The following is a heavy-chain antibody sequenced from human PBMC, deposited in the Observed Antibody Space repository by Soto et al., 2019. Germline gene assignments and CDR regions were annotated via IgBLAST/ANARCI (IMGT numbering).Heavy chain of an antibody. Sequence: SETLYLTCAVYGGSFSGYYWSWIRQPPGKGLEWIGEINHSGSTNYNPSLKSRVTISVDPCKNQCSLRLSSVTAADTGGYYCAREPVAGNGGWFGRLGQGNLVPVPS. J-gene: IGHJ5*02. D-gene: IGHD6-19*01. CDR3: AREPVAGNGGWFGR. CDR1: GGSFSGYY. CDR2: INHSGST. V-gene: IGHV4-34*01.